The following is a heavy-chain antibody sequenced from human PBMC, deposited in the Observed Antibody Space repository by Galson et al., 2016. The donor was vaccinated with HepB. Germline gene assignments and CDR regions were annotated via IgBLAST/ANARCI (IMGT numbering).Heavy chain of an antibody. D-gene: IGHD5-18*01. CDR2: ISYDGTKI. J-gene: IGHJ4*02. CDR1: GFPFSGYP. CDR3: AREASYVNVLDH. V-gene: IGHV3-30*04. Sequence: SLRLSCAASGFPFSGYPIHWVRQAPGKVLDWVASISYDGTKINYADSVKGRFTISRDNSKNTVSLQMNSLRVDDTAVFYCAREASYVNVLDHWGQGTLVTVSS.